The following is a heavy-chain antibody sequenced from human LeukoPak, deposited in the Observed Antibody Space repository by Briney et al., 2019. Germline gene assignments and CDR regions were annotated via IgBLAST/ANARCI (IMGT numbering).Heavy chain of an antibody. CDR2: IYSGGST. Sequence: GGSLRLSCAASGLTVSSNYMNWVRQAPGKGLEWVSVIYSGGSTYYADSVKGRFTISRDNAKNSLYLQMNSLRAEDTAVYYCARDSVTTVTNWFDPWGQGTLVTVSS. J-gene: IGHJ5*02. CDR3: ARDSVTTVTNWFDP. V-gene: IGHV3-66*01. CDR1: GLTVSSNY. D-gene: IGHD4-17*01.